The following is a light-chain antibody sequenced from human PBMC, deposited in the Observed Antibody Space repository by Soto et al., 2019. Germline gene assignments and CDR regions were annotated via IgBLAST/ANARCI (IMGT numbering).Light chain of an antibody. CDR3: QTVDKWPL. V-gene: IGKV3-15*01. CDR2: GAS. Sequence: EIVMTQSPASLSVSPPEGGHLXSRASQSVSSNLAWYQQKPGQAPRLLIYGASTRATGVPARFSGSGSGTEFTLTISSLQSEDFAVYFCQTVDKWPLFGQGTRLEIK. CDR1: QSVSSN. J-gene: IGKJ5*01.